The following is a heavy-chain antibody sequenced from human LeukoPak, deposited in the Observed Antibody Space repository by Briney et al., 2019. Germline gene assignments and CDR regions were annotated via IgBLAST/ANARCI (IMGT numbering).Heavy chain of an antibody. CDR1: GYTLTELS. D-gene: IGHD6-13*01. Sequence: GASVKVSCEVSGYTLTELSMHWVRQAPGKGLEWMGGFDPEDGETIYAQKFQGRVTMTEDTSTDTAYMELSSLRSEDTAVYYCATISWSPGGDAFDIWGQGTMVTVSS. V-gene: IGHV1-24*01. CDR3: ATISWSPGGDAFDI. CDR2: FDPEDGET. J-gene: IGHJ3*02.